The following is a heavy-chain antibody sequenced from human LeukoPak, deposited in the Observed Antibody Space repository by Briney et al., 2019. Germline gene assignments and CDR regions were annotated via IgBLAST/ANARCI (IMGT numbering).Heavy chain of an antibody. J-gene: IGHJ3*02. CDR2: IYHSGST. D-gene: IGHD3-10*01. Sequence: PSETLSLTCTVSGYSISSGYYWAWIRQPPGKGLEWIGSIYHSGSTYYNPSLKSRVTISVDTSKNQFSLKLSSVIAADTAVYYCAKSNGYGLVDIWGQGTMVTVSS. CDR3: AKSNGYGLVDI. V-gene: IGHV4-38-2*02. CDR1: GYSISSGYY.